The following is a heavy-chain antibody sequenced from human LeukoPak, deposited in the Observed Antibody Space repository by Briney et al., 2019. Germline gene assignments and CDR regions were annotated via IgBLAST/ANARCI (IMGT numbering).Heavy chain of an antibody. J-gene: IGHJ4*02. V-gene: IGHV3-73*01. CDR3: TSNSGTSGNSYEY. D-gene: IGHD3-3*01. CDR1: GFTFSGST. Sequence: GGSLKLSCAVSGFTFSGSTMHWVRQASGKGLEWVGRIRSKANTYATAYAASVKGRFTISRDDSKNTAYLQMNSLKTEDTAVYYCTSNSGTSGNSYEYWGQGTLVTVSS. CDR2: IRSKANTYAT.